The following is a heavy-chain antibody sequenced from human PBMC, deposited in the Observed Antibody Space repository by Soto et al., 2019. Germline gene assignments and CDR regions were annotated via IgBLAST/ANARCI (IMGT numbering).Heavy chain of an antibody. J-gene: IGHJ6*02. CDR2: IYYSGST. CDR3: ARCYIYYYGMDV. Sequence: SETLSLTCTVSGGSISSGDYYWSWIRQPPGKGLEWIGYIYYSGSTYYNPSLKSRVTISVDTSKNQFSLKLSSVTAADTAVYYCARCYIYYYGMDVWGQGTTVTVSS. V-gene: IGHV4-30-4*01. D-gene: IGHD3-16*02. CDR1: GGSISSGDYY.